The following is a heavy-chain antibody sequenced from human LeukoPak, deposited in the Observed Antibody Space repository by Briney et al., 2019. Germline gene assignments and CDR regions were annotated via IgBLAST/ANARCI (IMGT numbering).Heavy chain of an antibody. CDR2: ISGDGGST. D-gene: IGHD6-6*01. CDR3: ARDRYSSSSFDY. V-gene: IGHV3-43*02. Sequence: GGSLRLSCAASGFTFDDYAMHWVRQAPGKGLEWVSLISGDGGSTYYADSVKGRFTISRDNAKNSLYLQMNSLRAEGTALYYCARDRYSSSSFDYWGQGTLVTVSS. CDR1: GFTFDDYA. J-gene: IGHJ4*02.